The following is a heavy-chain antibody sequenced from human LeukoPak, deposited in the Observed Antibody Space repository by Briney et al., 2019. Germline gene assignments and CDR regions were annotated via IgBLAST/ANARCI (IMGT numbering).Heavy chain of an antibody. CDR2: ISYDGSNK. V-gene: IGHV3-30-3*01. CDR3: ARDEAAGDY. Sequence: PGGSLRLSCAASGFTFSSYAMHWVRQAPGKGLEWVAVISYDGSNKYYADSVKGRFTIPRDNSKNTLYLQMNSLRAEDTAVYYCARDEAAGDYWGQGTLVTVSS. D-gene: IGHD6-13*01. CDR1: GFTFSSYA. J-gene: IGHJ4*02.